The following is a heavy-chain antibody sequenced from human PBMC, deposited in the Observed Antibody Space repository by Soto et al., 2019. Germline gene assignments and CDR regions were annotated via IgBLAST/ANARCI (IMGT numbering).Heavy chain of an antibody. V-gene: IGHV3-23*01. J-gene: IGHJ4*02. CDR3: AKEGYMVRGARVGYYFDY. Sequence: EVQLLESGGGLVQPGGSLRLSCAASGFTFSSYAMSWVRQAPGKGLEWVSAISGSGGSTNYADSVKGRFTISRDNSKNTLYLQMNSLRAEDTAVYYCAKEGYMVRGARVGYYFDYWGQGTLVTVSS. CDR2: ISGSGGST. D-gene: IGHD3-10*01. CDR1: GFTFSSYA.